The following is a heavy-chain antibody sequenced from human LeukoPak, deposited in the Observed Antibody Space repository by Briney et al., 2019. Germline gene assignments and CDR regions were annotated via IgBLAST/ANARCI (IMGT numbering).Heavy chain of an antibody. Sequence: GESLKISCKGSGYSFTGYWIGWVRQMPGKGLEWIGIIYPYDSDTRYSPSFQGQVTISGDKSISTAYLQWSSLKASDTAMYYCARQASYGYLIDYWGQGTLVTVSS. CDR2: IYPYDSDT. CDR3: ARQASYGYLIDY. CDR1: GYSFTGYW. J-gene: IGHJ4*02. V-gene: IGHV5-51*01. D-gene: IGHD5-18*01.